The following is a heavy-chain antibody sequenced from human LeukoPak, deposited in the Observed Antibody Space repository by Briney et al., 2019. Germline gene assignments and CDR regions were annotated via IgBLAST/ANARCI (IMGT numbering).Heavy chain of an antibody. CDR1: GFTFTSYS. CDR2: IKDGSGAT. Sequence: SGGSLRLSCAVSGFTFTSYSMNWFHQATGKGLQWVGRIKDGSGATDYAAPVKGRFTISRDDSKNTLYLQMSSLKTEDTAVYYCTTDLSFRNVEMSFIRENTLDMWGQGTMVTVSS. V-gene: IGHV3-15*01. CDR3: TTDLSFRNVEMSFIRENTLDM. D-gene: IGHD5-24*01. J-gene: IGHJ3*02.